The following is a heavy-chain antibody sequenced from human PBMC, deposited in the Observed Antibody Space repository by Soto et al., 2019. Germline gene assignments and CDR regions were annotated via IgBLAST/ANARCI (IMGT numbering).Heavy chain of an antibody. Sequence: GESLKISCKGSGYTFTNYWIGWARQMPGKGTEWMGIIYPGDSDTKYNPSFQGQVTISADKSITTTYLQWSSLKASDTAIYYCAASIFYYGMDVWGQGTTVTVSS. CDR3: AASIFYYGMDV. CDR1: GYTFTNYW. CDR2: IYPGDSDT. J-gene: IGHJ6*02. V-gene: IGHV5-51*01.